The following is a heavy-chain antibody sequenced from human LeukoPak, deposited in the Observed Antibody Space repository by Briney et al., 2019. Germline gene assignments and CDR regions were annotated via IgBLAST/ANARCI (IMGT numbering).Heavy chain of an antibody. J-gene: IGHJ4*02. Sequence: GGSLRLSCAASGFTFSSYAMHWVRQAPGKGLEWVSFISSSSSYIYYADSVKGRFTISRDNAKNSLYLQMNSLRAEDTAVYHCARRAGGYSHPYDYWGQGTLVTVSS. V-gene: IGHV3-21*04. CDR1: GFTFSSYA. D-gene: IGHD4-23*01. CDR3: ARRAGGYSHPYDY. CDR2: ISSSSSYI.